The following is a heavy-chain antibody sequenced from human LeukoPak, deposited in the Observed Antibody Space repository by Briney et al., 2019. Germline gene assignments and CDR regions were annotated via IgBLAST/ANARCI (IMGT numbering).Heavy chain of an antibody. Sequence: XSXXXXAPGKGLEWVSXISSSGSTIYYADSVKGRLTISRDNAKNSLYLQMNSLRAEDTAVYYCARGTVSGSLFVYYYYYGMDVWGQGTTVTVSS. D-gene: IGHD5-12*01. J-gene: IGHJ6*02. CDR2: ISSSGSTI. V-gene: IGHV3-11*01. CDR3: ARGTVSGSLFVYYYYYGMDV.